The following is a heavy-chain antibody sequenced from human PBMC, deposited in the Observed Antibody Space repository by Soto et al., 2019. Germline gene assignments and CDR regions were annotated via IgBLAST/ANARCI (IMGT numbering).Heavy chain of an antibody. D-gene: IGHD6-6*01. CDR1: GGSIRSSDYY. CDR3: ARHRYRSSSGYYYYGMDV. V-gene: IGHV4-39*01. CDR2: INYSGTT. Sequence: QLQLQESGPALVKPSETLSLICSVSGGSIRSSDYYWGWIRQPPGKGLEWIGSINYSGTTNYNPSLKSRVTTSVDPSKNQCSLKLSSVTAADTAVYYCARHRYRSSSGYYYYGMDVWGQGTAVTVSS. J-gene: IGHJ6*02.